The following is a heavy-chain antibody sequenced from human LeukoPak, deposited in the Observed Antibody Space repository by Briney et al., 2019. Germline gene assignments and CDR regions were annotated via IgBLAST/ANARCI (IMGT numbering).Heavy chain of an antibody. CDR2: ISYDGSNK. V-gene: IGHV3-30*18. J-gene: IGHJ3*02. Sequence: PGGSLRLSCAASGFTFSSYGMHWVRQAPGKGLEWVAVISYDGSNKYYADSVKGRFTISRDNSKNTLYLQMNSLRAEDTAVYYCAKDAWIQLWLATINDAIDIWGQGTMVTVSS. D-gene: IGHD5-18*01. CDR1: GFTFSSYG. CDR3: AKDAWIQLWLATINDAIDI.